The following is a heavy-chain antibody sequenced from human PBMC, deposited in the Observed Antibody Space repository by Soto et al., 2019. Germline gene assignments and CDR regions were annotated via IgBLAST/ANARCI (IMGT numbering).Heavy chain of an antibody. Sequence: PGESLKISCKGSGYSFTSYWIGWVRQMPGKGLEWMGIIYPGDSDTRYSPSFQGQVTISADKSISTAYLQWSSLKASDTAMYYCARAQGSYYYDSSGYYPDAFDIWGQGTMVTVSS. J-gene: IGHJ3*02. V-gene: IGHV5-51*01. D-gene: IGHD3-22*01. CDR2: IYPGDSDT. CDR3: ARAQGSYYYDSSGYYPDAFDI. CDR1: GYSFTSYW.